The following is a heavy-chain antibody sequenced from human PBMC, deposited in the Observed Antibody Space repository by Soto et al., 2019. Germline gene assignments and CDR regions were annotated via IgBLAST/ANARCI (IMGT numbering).Heavy chain of an antibody. D-gene: IGHD2-2*02. J-gene: IGHJ4*02. Sequence: GGSLRLSCAASGFTFSSYAMSWVRQAPGKGLEWVSAISGSGGSTYYADSVKGRFTISRDNSKNTLYLQMNSLRAEDTAVYYCAGYCSSTSCYKENYFDYWGQGTLVTVSS. CDR1: GFTFSSYA. CDR2: ISGSGGST. V-gene: IGHV3-23*01. CDR3: AGYCSSTSCYKENYFDY.